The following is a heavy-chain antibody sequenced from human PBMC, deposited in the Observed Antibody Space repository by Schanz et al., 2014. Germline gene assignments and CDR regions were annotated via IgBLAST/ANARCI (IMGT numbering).Heavy chain of an antibody. J-gene: IGHJ4*02. V-gene: IGHV1-46*01. CDR1: GYTFTDYY. CDR3: ARERPRKGDFDY. CDR2: IFLNDGGT. Sequence: QVQLVQSGAEVKEPGASVKLSCKSSGYTFTDYYMQWVRQAPGQGLEWLGTIFLNDGGTHSAEKFQGSIIMTRDTSTSTVYLDLSSLRSEDTAVYYCARERPRKGDFDYWGQGTLVTVSS. D-gene: IGHD1-26*01.